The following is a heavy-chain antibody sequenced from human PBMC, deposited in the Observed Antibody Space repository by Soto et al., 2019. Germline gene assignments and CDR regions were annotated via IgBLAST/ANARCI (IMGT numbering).Heavy chain of an antibody. J-gene: IGHJ5*02. CDR1: GYTFTSYG. Sequence: ASVKVSCKASGYTFTSYGISWVRQAPGQGLEWMGWISAYNGNTNYAQKLQGRVTMTTYTSTSTAYMELRSLRSDDTAVYYCARDGPYCSSTSCYINWFDPWGQGTLVTVSS. V-gene: IGHV1-18*01. CDR2: ISAYNGNT. D-gene: IGHD2-2*01. CDR3: ARDGPYCSSTSCYINWFDP.